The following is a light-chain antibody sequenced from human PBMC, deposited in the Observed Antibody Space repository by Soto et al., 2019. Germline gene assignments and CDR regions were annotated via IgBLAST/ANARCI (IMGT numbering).Light chain of an antibody. Sequence: QSALTQPASVSGSPGQSITISCTGTSSDVGDHNYVSWYQQQPGKAPKLMIYAVSNRPSGVSNRVSGSKSGNTASLTISGLQAEDEADYYCSSYTTSSTVIFGGGIKLTVL. J-gene: IGLJ2*01. V-gene: IGLV2-14*03. CDR3: SSYTTSSTVI. CDR2: AVS. CDR1: SSDVGDHNY.